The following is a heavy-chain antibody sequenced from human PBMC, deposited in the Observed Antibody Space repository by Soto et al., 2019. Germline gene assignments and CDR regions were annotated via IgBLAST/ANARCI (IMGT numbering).Heavy chain of an antibody. D-gene: IGHD2-2*01. CDR3: SKPLACSSTSCYDAFDI. V-gene: IGHV3-9*01. J-gene: IGHJ3*02. CDR1: GFTFDDYA. Sequence: GGSLRLSCAASGFTFDDYAMHWVRQAPGKGLEWVSGISWNSGSIGYADSVKGRFTISRDNAKNSLYLQMNSLRAEDTALYYCSKPLACSSTSCYDAFDIWGQGTMVTVSS. CDR2: ISWNSGSI.